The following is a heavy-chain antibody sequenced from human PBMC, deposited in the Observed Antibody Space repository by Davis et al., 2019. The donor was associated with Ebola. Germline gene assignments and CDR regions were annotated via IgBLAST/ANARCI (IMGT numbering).Heavy chain of an antibody. D-gene: IGHD4-17*01. Sequence: SETLSLTCTVSGGSISSYYWSWIRQPPGKGLEWIGYIYYSGSTNYNPSPKSRVTISVDTSKNQFSLKLSSVTAADTAVYYCARGYYGDRFDYWGQGTLVTVSS. J-gene: IGHJ4*02. V-gene: IGHV4-59*01. CDR2: IYYSGST. CDR3: ARGYYGDRFDY. CDR1: GGSISSYY.